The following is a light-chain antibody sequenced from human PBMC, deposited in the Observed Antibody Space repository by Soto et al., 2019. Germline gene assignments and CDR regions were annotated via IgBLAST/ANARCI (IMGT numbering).Light chain of an antibody. V-gene: IGKV1-39*01. J-gene: IGKJ1*01. Sequence: DIQITQSPSSLSASVGDRVTITCRASQSISSYLNWYQQKPGKAPKLLIYAASSLQSGVPSRFSGSGSGTDFTLTISSLQPEDFATYYCQQSYSGWTFGQGTKVEIK. CDR2: AAS. CDR3: QQSYSGWT. CDR1: QSISSY.